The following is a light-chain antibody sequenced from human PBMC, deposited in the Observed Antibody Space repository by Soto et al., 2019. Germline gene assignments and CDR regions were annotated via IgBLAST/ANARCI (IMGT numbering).Light chain of an antibody. CDR1: SSDVGSYNL. Sequence: QSALTQPASVSGSPGQSITISCTGTSSDVGSYNLVSWYQQHPGKAPKLMIYEGSKRPSGVSNRFSGSKSGNTASLAITGLQAEDEADYYCQSYDMSLNNHVFGTGTKLTVL. CDR3: QSYDMSLNNHV. J-gene: IGLJ1*01. CDR2: EGS. V-gene: IGLV2-14*02.